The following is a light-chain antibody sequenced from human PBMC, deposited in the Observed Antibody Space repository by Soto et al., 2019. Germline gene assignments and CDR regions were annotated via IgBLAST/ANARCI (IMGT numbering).Light chain of an antibody. V-gene: IGLV2-14*03. J-gene: IGLJ3*02. CDR1: SSDTGGYTY. Sequence: QSALTQPASVSASPGQSITISCTGTSSDTGGYTYVSWYQQHPGKAPKVMIYDVTNRPSGVSNRFSGSKSGNTASLTISGLQADDEALYFCSSYTDSSNSWVFGGVTKLTVL. CDR3: SSYTDSSNSWV. CDR2: DVT.